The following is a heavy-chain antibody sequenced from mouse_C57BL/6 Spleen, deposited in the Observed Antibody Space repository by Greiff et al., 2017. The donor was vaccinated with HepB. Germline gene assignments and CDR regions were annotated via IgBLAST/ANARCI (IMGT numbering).Heavy chain of an antibody. CDR1: GYSFTGYY. CDR2: INPSTGGT. V-gene: IGHV1-43*01. CDR3: ARPFTTVPYYFDY. D-gene: IGHD1-1*01. J-gene: IGHJ2*01. Sequence: EVKLQQSGPELVKPGASVKISCKASGYSFTGYYMHWVKQSSEKSLEWIGEINPSTGGTSYNQKFKGKATLTVDKSSSTAYMQLKSLTSEDSAVYYCARPFTTVPYYFDYWGQGTTLTVSS.